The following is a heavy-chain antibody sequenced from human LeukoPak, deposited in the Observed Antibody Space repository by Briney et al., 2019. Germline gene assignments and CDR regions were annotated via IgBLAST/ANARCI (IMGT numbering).Heavy chain of an antibody. J-gene: IGHJ6*03. CDR3: ARGVVPAAYYMDV. Sequence: GGSLRLSCAASGFTFSSYSMNWVRQAPGKGLEWVSSISSSSSYIYYAASVKRRFTIARDNAKNSLYLQMNSLRAEDTAVYYCARGVVPAAYYMDVWGKGTTVTVSS. CDR2: ISSSSSYI. D-gene: IGHD2-2*01. CDR1: GFTFSSYS. V-gene: IGHV3-21*01.